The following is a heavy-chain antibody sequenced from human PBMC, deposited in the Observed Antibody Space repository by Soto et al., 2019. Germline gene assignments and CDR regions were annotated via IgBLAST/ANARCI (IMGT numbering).Heavy chain of an antibody. V-gene: IGHV3-23*01. J-gene: IGHJ5*01. CDR1: GFTFSSYA. CDR3: AKGSDGTIGVTLLCLDS. D-gene: IGHD3-9*01. Sequence: GGSLRLSCAASGFTFSSYAMTWVRQAPGKGLEWVSAISASGGNTYYADSVKGRFTISRDNSKNTLYLQMNSLRAEDTAVYYCAKGSDGTIGVTLLCLDSWGQGTLVTVSS. CDR2: ISASGGNT.